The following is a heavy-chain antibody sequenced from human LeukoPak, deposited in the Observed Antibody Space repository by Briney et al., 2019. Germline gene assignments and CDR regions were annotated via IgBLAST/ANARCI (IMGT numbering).Heavy chain of an antibody. CDR2: IYHSGST. Sequence: SQTLSLTCAVSGGSISSGGYSWSWIRQPPGKGLEWIGYIYHSGSTYYNPSLKSRVTISVDRSKNQFSLKLSSVTAADTAVYNCARSPLKYGSGSSDNRNFDYWGQGTLVTVSS. CDR1: GGSISSGGYS. D-gene: IGHD3-10*01. CDR3: ARSPLKYGSGSSDNRNFDY. J-gene: IGHJ4*02. V-gene: IGHV4-30-2*01.